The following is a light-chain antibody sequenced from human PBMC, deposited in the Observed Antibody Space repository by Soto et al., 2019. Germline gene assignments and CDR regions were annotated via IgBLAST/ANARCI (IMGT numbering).Light chain of an antibody. V-gene: IGLV2-14*03. Sequence: QSALTQPASVSGSPGQSITISCTGTSSDVGGYNYVSWYQQHPGEAPKLMIYDVSNRPSGVSNRFSGSKSGNTASLTISGLQAEDEADYYCSSYTSSSTSVVFGGGTQLTVL. CDR3: SSYTSSSTSVV. J-gene: IGLJ2*01. CDR1: SSDVGGYNY. CDR2: DVS.